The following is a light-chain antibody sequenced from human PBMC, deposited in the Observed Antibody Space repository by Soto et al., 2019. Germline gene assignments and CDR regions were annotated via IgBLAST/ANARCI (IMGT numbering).Light chain of an antibody. V-gene: IGKV4-1*01. CDR3: QQYYSTPFT. CDR2: WAS. CDR1: QSVLHSSNNKNY. Sequence: DIVMTQSPDSLAVSLGERATINRKSSQSVLHSSNNKNYLAWYQQKPGQPPKLLIYWASTRESGVPDRFSASGSGTDFTLSISSLQAEDVAVYYCQQYYSTPFTFGPGTKVDIK. J-gene: IGKJ3*01.